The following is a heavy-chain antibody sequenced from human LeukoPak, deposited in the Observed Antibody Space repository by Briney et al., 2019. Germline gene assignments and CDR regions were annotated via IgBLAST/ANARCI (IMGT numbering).Heavy chain of an antibody. V-gene: IGHV3-30-3*01. CDR2: ISYDGSNK. CDR1: GFTFSSFE. D-gene: IGHD3-22*01. CDR3: ARGGPGDSSGYYYFDY. J-gene: IGHJ4*02. Sequence: PGGSLILSCAASGFTFSSFEMNWVRQAPGKGLEWVAVISYDGSNKYYADSVKGRFTISRDNSKNTLYLQMNSLRAEDTAVYYCARGGPGDSSGYYYFDYWGQGTLVTVSS.